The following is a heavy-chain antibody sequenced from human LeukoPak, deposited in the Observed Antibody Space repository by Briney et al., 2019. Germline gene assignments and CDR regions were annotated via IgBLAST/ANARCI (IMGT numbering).Heavy chain of an antibody. CDR2: IYYSGST. J-gene: IGHJ3*02. Sequence: LETLSLTCTVSGGSISSYYWSWIRQPPGKGLEWIGYIYYSGSTNYNPSLKSRVTISVDTSKNQFSLKLSSVTAADTAVYYCACQTNDAFDIWGQGTMVTVSS. CDR3: ACQTNDAFDI. CDR1: GGSISSYY. V-gene: IGHV4-59*08.